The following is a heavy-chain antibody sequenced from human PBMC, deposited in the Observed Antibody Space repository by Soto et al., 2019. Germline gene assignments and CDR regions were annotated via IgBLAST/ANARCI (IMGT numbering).Heavy chain of an antibody. J-gene: IGHJ5*01. CDR3: ARDREDGSGTKYNWFDS. D-gene: IGHD3-10*01. V-gene: IGHV1-69*01. CDR1: GGTFGNLG. CDR2: TIPIFDTP. Sequence: QMQLVQAGAEVKKPGSSVKISCKASGGTFGNLGISWLRQAPGQGLEWMGGTIPIFDTPHYAEKFRDRVTITAAATTTAYLELTRLTSADTATYYCARDREDGSGTKYNWFDSWGQGTLVTVSS.